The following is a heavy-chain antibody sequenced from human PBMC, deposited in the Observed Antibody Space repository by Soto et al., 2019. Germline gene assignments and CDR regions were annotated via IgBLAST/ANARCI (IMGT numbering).Heavy chain of an antibody. D-gene: IGHD3-3*01. CDR1: GGSVSSGSYY. V-gene: IGHV4-61*01. CDR2: LYYTGNT. CDR3: ARHYDFWSGSPIYYYYCYMDV. J-gene: IGHJ6*03. Sequence: PSETLSLTCIVSGGSVSSGSYYWSWIRQPPGKGLEWIGYLYYTGNTNYNPSLKSRVTISVDTSRIQFSLRLSSVTAADTAVYYCARHYDFWSGSPIYYYYCYMDVWGKGTAVTVSS.